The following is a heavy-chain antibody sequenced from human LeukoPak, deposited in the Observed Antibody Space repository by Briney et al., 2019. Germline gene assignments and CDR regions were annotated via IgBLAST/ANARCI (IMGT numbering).Heavy chain of an antibody. D-gene: IGHD6-13*01. CDR2: ISSSSSYI. CDR3: ARAPGIAAAGTAEYYFDY. V-gene: IGHV3-21*01. CDR1: GFTFSSYS. Sequence: GGSLRLSCAASGFTFSSYSMNWVRQAPGKGLEWVSSISSSSSYIYYADSVKGRFTISRDNAKNSLYLQMNSLRAEDTAVYYCARAPGIAAAGTAEYYFDYWGQGTLVTVSS. J-gene: IGHJ4*02.